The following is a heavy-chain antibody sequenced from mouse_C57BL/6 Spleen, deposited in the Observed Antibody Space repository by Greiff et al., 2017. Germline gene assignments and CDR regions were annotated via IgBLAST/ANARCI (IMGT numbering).Heavy chain of an antibody. J-gene: IGHJ2*01. CDR3: ATEDYGYGYFDY. CDR1: GYAFSSSW. D-gene: IGHD2-2*01. Sequence: VQLQQSGPELVKPGASVKISCKASGYAFSSSWMNWVKQRPGKGLEWIGRIYPGDGDTNYNGKFKGKATLTADKSSSTAYMQLSSLTSEDSAVYFCATEDYGYGYFDYWGQGTTLTVSS. CDR2: IYPGDGDT. V-gene: IGHV1-82*01.